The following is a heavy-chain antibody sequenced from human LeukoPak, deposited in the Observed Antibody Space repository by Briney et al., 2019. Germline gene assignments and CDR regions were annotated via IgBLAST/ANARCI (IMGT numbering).Heavy chain of an antibody. CDR2: VKYDGSTT. Sequence: PGGALRPSCAASGFTFSAYWMHWVRQAPGKGLVWVSRVKYDGSTTTYADSVKGRFTISRDNAKNILYSQMNSLRVEDTAVYYCARDLDWLLFDYWGQGTLVTVSS. CDR3: ARDLDWLLFDY. V-gene: IGHV3-74*01. D-gene: IGHD3-9*01. CDR1: GFTFSAYW. J-gene: IGHJ4*02.